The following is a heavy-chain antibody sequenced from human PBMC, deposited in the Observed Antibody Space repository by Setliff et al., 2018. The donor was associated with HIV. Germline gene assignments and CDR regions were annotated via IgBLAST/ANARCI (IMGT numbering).Heavy chain of an antibody. CDR1: GGSFSGYY. CDR2: INHSGST. J-gene: IGHJ4*02. D-gene: IGHD6-13*01. Sequence: SETLSLTCAVYGGSFSGYYWSWIRQPPGKGLEWIGEINHSGSTNYNPSLKSRVTISVDTSKNQFSLKLSSVTAADTAVYYCARDTRIAATGTYYFDYWGQGTLVTVSS. V-gene: IGHV4-34*01. CDR3: ARDTRIAATGTYYFDY.